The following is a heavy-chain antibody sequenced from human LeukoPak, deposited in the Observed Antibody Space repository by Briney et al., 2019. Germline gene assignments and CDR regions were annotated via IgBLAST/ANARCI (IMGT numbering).Heavy chain of an antibody. D-gene: IGHD6-19*01. CDR2: INSDGRST. V-gene: IGHV3-74*01. CDR3: ARDPDSSGWSSIEY. Sequence: PGVSLRLSCAASGFTFSRYWMHWVRQAPGKGLVWVSRINSDGRSTNYADSVKGRFTISRDNAKNTLYLQMNSLRAEDTAVYYCARDPDSSGWSSIEYWGQGTLVTVSS. J-gene: IGHJ4*02. CDR1: GFTFSRYW.